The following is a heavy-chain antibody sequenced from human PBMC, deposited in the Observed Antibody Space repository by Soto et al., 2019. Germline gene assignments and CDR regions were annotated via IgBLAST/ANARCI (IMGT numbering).Heavy chain of an antibody. D-gene: IGHD2-21*02. Sequence: QVPLVQSGAEVKKPGSSVKVSCKASGGTFSSYAISWVRQAPGQGLEWMGGIIPIFGTANYAQKFQGRVTITADESTSTAYMELSSLRSEDTAVYYCARESTYCGGDCYPYYFDYWGQGTLVTVSS. V-gene: IGHV1-69*01. CDR1: GGTFSSYA. J-gene: IGHJ4*02. CDR3: ARESTYCGGDCYPYYFDY. CDR2: IIPIFGTA.